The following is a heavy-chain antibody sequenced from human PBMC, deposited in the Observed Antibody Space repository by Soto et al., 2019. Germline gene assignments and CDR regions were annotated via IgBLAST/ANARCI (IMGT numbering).Heavy chain of an antibody. CDR1: GFTFTRYS. Sequence: LRLSCAASGFTFTRYSMNCVLQAPGKGLEWVSSISSTTNYIYYADSMKGRFTVSRDNAKNSVYLEMNSLSAEDTAVYYCARESEDLTSNFDYWGQGTLVTVSS. CDR3: ARESEDLTSNFDY. CDR2: ISSTTNYI. J-gene: IGHJ4*02. V-gene: IGHV3-21*01.